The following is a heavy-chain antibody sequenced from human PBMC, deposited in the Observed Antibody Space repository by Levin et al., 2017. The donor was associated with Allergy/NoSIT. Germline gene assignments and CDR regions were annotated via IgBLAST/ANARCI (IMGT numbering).Heavy chain of an antibody. J-gene: IGHJ6*02. V-gene: IGHV3-33*01. CDR3: ARLGLGYCTNGVCYTTSARGMDV. Sequence: GESLKISCAASGFTFSSYGMHWVRQAPGKGLEWVAVIWYDGSNKYYADSVKGRFTISRDNSKNTLYLQMNSLRAEDTAVYYCARLGLGYCTNGVCYTTSARGMDVWGQGTTVTVSS. D-gene: IGHD2-8*01. CDR1: GFTFSSYG. CDR2: IWYDGSNK.